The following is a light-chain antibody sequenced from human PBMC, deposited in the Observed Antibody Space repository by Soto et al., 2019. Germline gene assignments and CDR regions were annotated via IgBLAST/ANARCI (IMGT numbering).Light chain of an antibody. J-gene: IGLJ2*01. CDR2: EVS. CDR3: SSYAGSSNSVV. Sequence: QSALTQPPSASGSPGQSVIISCTGTSSDIGGYNYVSWYQQYPGKAPRLIIYEVSKRPSGVPDRFSGSKSANTASLTVSGLQPEDEANYYCSSYAGSSNSVVFGGGTQLTVL. CDR1: SSDIGGYNY. V-gene: IGLV2-8*01.